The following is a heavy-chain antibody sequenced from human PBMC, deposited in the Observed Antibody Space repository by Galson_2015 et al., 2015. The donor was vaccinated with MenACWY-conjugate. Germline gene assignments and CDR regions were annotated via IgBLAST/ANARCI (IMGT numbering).Heavy chain of an antibody. CDR2: IKQDGSEK. Sequence: SLRLSCAASGFTFSSYWMSWVRQAPGKGLEWVANIKQDGSEKYYVDSVKGRFTISRDNAKNSLYLQMNSLRAEDTAVYYCARDSHYYDSSGYVGMDVWGQGTTVTVSS. CDR1: GFTFSSYW. CDR3: ARDSHYYDSSGYVGMDV. J-gene: IGHJ6*02. D-gene: IGHD3-22*01. V-gene: IGHV3-7*03.